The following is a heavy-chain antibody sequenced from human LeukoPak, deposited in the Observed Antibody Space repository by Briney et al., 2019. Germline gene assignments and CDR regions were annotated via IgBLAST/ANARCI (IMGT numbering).Heavy chain of an antibody. CDR2: ISSSSSYI. Sequence: PGGSLRLSCAASGFTFSSYSMNWVRQAPGKGLEWVSSISSSSSYIYYADSVRGRFTIPRDNAMNAVFLQMKSLRADDTGTYYCARFYIPEEHHRSWYEAHWGQGVLVTVS. V-gene: IGHV3-21*01. CDR1: GFTFSSYS. CDR3: ARFYIPEEHHRSWYEAH. D-gene: IGHD6-13*01. J-gene: IGHJ4*02.